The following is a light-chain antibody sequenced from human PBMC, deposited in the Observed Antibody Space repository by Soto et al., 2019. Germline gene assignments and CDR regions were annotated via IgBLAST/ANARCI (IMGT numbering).Light chain of an antibody. J-gene: IGKJ2*01. CDR1: QSIGTH. CDR3: QQSYTNPYT. CDR2: GAS. Sequence: DIQMTQSPYSLSTSVRARVTITCRASQSIGTHLNWYQQRPGKAPTLLIYGASNLQIGVPSRFSGSGSGTDFTLTISTLQPEDFATYYCQQSYTNPYTFGQGTKLEI. V-gene: IGKV1-39*01.